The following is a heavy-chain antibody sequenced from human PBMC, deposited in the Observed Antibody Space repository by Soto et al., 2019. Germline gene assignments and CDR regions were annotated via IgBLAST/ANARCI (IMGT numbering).Heavy chain of an antibody. CDR2: ISRDGSSK. CDR1: VFTFSRYA. CDR3: ARSRNGAVPDSINF. J-gene: IGHJ4*02. D-gene: IGHD2-8*01. V-gene: IGHV3-30-3*01. Sequence: PGWSLRLSCASSVFTFSRYAMHWVRQAPGEGLEWVAVISRDGSSKYYGDPVKGRFTVSRDNSNNTLYLSMTSLRPDDTAVFYCARSRNGAVPDSINFWGQGTLVTVSS.